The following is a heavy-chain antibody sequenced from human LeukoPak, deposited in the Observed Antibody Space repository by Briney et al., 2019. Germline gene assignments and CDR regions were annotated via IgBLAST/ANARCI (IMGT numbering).Heavy chain of an antibody. D-gene: IGHD1-20*01. CDR3: ARYNWAREIDF. Sequence: SETLSLTCVVSSVSTMNYHWTWIRQSPGKGLEWVGYIHSTGTTSYNPSLQSRLTLSIQTSRNQLSLNLRSVTAEDTAIYYCARYNWAREIDFWGQGTLVTVSS. J-gene: IGHJ4*02. CDR1: SVSTMNYH. V-gene: IGHV4-4*09. CDR2: IHSTGTT.